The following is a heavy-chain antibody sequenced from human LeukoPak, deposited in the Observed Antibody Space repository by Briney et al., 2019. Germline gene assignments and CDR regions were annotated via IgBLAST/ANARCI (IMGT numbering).Heavy chain of an antibody. CDR2: ISSSSIYI. CDR1: GFTFSIYT. J-gene: IGHJ4*02. CDR3: ARDLAMTTVTTELVY. V-gene: IGHV3-21*01. Sequence: GGSLRLSCAASGFTFSIYTMNWVCQAPGKGLEWVSSISSSSIYIYHADSVKGRFTISRDNAKNLLYLQMNSLRAEDTAVYYCARDLAMTTVTTELVYWGQGALVTVSS. D-gene: IGHD4-17*01.